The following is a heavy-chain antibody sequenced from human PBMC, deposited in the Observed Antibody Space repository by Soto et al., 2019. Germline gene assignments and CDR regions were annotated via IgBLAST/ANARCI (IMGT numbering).Heavy chain of an antibody. CDR3: AWNESSTISGMDV. V-gene: IGHV3-21*02. J-gene: IGHJ6*02. CDR1: GFTFSSYS. CDR2: ISSSSFSI. Sequence: EVQLVESGGGLVKPGGSLRLSCAASGFTFSSYSMNWVRQAPGKGLEWVSSISSSSFSINYADSVKGRFSISRDNAQNSLHLQMNNLRAEDTAVYYCAWNESSTISGMDVWGQGTTVTVSS. D-gene: IGHD6-6*01.